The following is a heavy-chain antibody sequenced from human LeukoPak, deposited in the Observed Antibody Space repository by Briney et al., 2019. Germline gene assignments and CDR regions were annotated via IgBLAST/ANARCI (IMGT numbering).Heavy chain of an antibody. CDR3: ARGARYYFDY. Sequence: SGTLPLTCTLSRGSIMTTHWWSWVRQPPGKGLEWIGEIYHTGTTNYSPSLKSRLTISVDTSKNQFSLKLSSVTAADTAVYYCARGARYYFDYWGQGTLVTVSS. CDR2: IYHTGTT. J-gene: IGHJ4*02. V-gene: IGHV4-4*02. CDR1: RGSIMTTHW.